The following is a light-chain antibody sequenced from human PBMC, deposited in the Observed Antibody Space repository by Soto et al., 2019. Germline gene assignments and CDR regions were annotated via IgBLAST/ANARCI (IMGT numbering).Light chain of an antibody. Sequence: QSVLTQAPSASETPGQRVTISCSGRRSNIGRNSISWYQQFPGTAPKLLIYNTNQRPAGVPDRFSGSKSGTSASLAIRGLQSDDEADYYCAAWDDSLNGYVFGTGTKLTVL. V-gene: IGLV1-44*01. CDR3: AAWDDSLNGYV. J-gene: IGLJ1*01. CDR2: NTN. CDR1: RSNIGRNS.